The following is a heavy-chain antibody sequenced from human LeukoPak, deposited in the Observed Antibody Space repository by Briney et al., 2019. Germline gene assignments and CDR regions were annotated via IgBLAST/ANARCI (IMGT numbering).Heavy chain of an antibody. CDR3: ARSSSSSEVYWFDP. CDR2: ISRSGSTI. CDR1: GFTFSDYH. D-gene: IGHD6-13*01. J-gene: IGHJ5*02. V-gene: IGHV3-11*01. Sequence: GGSLRLSCAASGFTFSDYHMSWIRQAPGKGLEWASYISRSGSTIYNADSVKGRFTISRDNAKNSLYLQMNSLRAEDTAVYHCARSSSSSEVYWFDPWGQGTLVTVSS.